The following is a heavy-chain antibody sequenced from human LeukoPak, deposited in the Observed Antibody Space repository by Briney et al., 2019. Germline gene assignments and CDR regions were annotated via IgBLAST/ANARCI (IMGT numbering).Heavy chain of an antibody. CDR1: GYSISSGYY. V-gene: IGHV4-38-2*02. J-gene: IGHJ6*03. CDR2: IYHSGST. D-gene: IGHD6-6*01. CDR3: ARAARIAARWAYYYYMDV. Sequence: PSETLSLTCTVSGYSISSGYYWGWIRQPPGKGLEWIGSIYHSGSTYYNPSLKSRVTISVDTSKNQFSLKLSSVTAADTAVYYCARAARIAARWAYYYYMDVWGKGTTVTVSS.